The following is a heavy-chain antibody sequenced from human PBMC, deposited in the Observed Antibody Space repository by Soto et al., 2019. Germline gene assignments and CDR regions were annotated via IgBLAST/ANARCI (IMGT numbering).Heavy chain of an antibody. Sequence: GASVKVSCKASGGTFSSYTISWVRQAPGQGLEWMGRIIPILGIANYAQKFQGRVTITADKSTSTAYMELSSLRSEDTAVYYRAYSGSYHGWFDPWGQGTLVTVSS. CDR3: AYSGSYHGWFDP. CDR2: IIPILGIA. CDR1: GGTFSSYT. V-gene: IGHV1-69*02. J-gene: IGHJ5*02. D-gene: IGHD1-26*01.